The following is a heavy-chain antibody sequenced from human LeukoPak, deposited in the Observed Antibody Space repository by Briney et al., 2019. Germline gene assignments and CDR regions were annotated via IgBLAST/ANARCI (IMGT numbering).Heavy chain of an antibody. Sequence: PGGSLRLSCAASGFTFSSYAMSWVRQAPGKGLEWVSAISGSGGSTYYADSVKGRFTISRDNSKNTLYLQMNSLRAEDTAVYYCARVTAVVPDAFDIWGQGTMVTVSS. J-gene: IGHJ3*02. D-gene: IGHD6-19*01. CDR1: GFTFSSYA. V-gene: IGHV3-23*01. CDR2: ISGSGGST. CDR3: ARVTAVVPDAFDI.